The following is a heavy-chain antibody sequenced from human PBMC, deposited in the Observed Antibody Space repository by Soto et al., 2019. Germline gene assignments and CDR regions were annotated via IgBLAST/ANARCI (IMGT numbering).Heavy chain of an antibody. J-gene: IGHJ4*02. D-gene: IGHD3-10*01. CDR2: INHSGST. V-gene: IGHV4-34*01. CDR1: GGSFSGYY. Sequence: SSETLSLTCAVYGGSFSGYYWSWIRQPPGKGLEWIGEINHSGSTNYNPSLKSRVTISVDTSKNQFSLKLSSVTAADTAVYYCARGLWFGELWEDYWGQGTLVTVSS. CDR3: ARGLWFGELWEDY.